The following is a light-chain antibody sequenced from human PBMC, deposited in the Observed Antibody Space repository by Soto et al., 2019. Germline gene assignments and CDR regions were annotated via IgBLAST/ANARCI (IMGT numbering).Light chain of an antibody. CDR3: SSYAVSRIPVA. CDR2: DVT. Sequence: QSALTQPPSASGSPGQSVTISCTGASSDVGGYNFVSWYQHHPGKAPRLMIYDVTQRPSGINDRFSGSKSGNTTSLTVSGLKVDYKDYYYSSSYAVSRIPVAFGEGTKLTVL. V-gene: IGLV2-8*01. J-gene: IGLJ3*02. CDR1: SSDVGGYNF.